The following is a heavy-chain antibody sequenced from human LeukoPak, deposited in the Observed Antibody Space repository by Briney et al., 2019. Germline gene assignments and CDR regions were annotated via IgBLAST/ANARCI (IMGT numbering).Heavy chain of an antibody. CDR2: IWYDGSNK. V-gene: IGHV3-33*01. D-gene: IGHD6-13*01. J-gene: IGHJ6*02. CDR3: ARDRQQLNDRMDF. CDR1: GFTFSSYG. Sequence: GGTLRLSCAASGFTFSSYGMHWVRQAPGKGLEWVAVIWYDGSNKYYADSVKGEFTISRDNSKNTLYLQSNSLRAEDTAVYYCARDRQQLNDRMDFWGQGTTVTVSS.